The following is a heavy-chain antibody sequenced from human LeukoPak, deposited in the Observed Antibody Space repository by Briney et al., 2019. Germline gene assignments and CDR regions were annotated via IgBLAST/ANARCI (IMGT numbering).Heavy chain of an antibody. CDR3: TTASGYCTNGVCYTPENFDY. V-gene: IGHV3-15*01. D-gene: IGHD2-8*01. J-gene: IGHJ4*02. CDR2: IKSKTDDGTT. CDR1: GFTFSSYA. Sequence: GGSLRLSWAPYGFTFSSYAMRSVRQAPGKGLEWVGRIKSKTDDGTTDYDAPVKGRFTISRDDSKNTLYLQMNSLKTEDTAVYYCTTASGYCTNGVCYTPENFDYWGQGTLVTVSS.